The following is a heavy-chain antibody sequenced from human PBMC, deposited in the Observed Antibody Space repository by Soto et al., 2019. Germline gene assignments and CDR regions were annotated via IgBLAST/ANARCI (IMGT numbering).Heavy chain of an antibody. CDR3: ARGGLAAPEPDY. V-gene: IGHV3-33*01. J-gene: IGHJ4*02. Sequence: QVQLVESGGGVVQPGRSLRLSCAASGFTFSSYGMHWVRQAPGKGLEWVAVIWYDGSNKYYADSVKGRFTISRDNSKNTLYLQMKSLRAEDTAVYYCARGGLAAPEPDYWGQGTLVTVSS. CDR1: GFTFSSYG. CDR2: IWYDGSNK. D-gene: IGHD6-13*01.